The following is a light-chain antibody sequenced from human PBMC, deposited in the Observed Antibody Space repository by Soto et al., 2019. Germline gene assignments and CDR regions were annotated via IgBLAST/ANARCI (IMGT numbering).Light chain of an antibody. CDR2: EVT. Sequence: QSALTQPASVSGSPGQSITISCSGTSSDVGGYNYVSWYQQHPGKAPKLMIYEVTNRPSGVSNRFFGSKSGNTASLTLSGLQAEDEADYYCTSYTSSTTLVFGGGTKLTVL. V-gene: IGLV2-14*01. CDR3: TSYTSSTTLV. J-gene: IGLJ2*01. CDR1: SSDVGGYNY.